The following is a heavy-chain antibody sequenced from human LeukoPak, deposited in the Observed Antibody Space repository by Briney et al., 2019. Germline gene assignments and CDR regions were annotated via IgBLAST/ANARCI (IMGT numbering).Heavy chain of an antibody. J-gene: IGHJ4*02. V-gene: IGHV3-23*01. CDR2: ISGSGGST. Sequence: PGGSLRLSCAAAGFSFTNAWMSWFRQTPGKGLEWVSAISGSGGSTYYADSVKGRFTISRDNSKNTLYLQMNSLRAEDTAAYHCAKGYCSSTSCYARFDYWGQGTLVTVSS. CDR1: GFSFTNAW. D-gene: IGHD2-2*01. CDR3: AKGYCSSTSCYARFDY.